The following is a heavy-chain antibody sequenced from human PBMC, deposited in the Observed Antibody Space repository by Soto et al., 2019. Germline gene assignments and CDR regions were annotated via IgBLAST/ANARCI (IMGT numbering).Heavy chain of an antibody. CDR1: GGTFSSHA. J-gene: IGHJ6*02. CDR3: ASSGYCSGGSCYDYYGMDV. V-gene: IGHV1-69*13. D-gene: IGHD2-15*01. CDR2: IIPIFGTA. Sequence: SVKVSCKASGGTFSSHAINWVRQAPGQGLEWMGGIIPIFGTANYAQKFQGRVTITADESTSTAYMELSSLRSEDTAVYYCASSGYCSGGSCYDYYGMDVWGQGTTVTVSS.